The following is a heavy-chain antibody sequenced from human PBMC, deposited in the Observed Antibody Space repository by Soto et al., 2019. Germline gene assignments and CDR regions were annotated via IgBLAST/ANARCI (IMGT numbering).Heavy chain of an antibody. CDR3: ARSPLRPYGMDV. CDR2: IIPILGIA. CDR1: GGTFSSYT. Sequence: QVQLVQSGAEVKKPGSSAKVSCKASGGTFSSYTISWVRQAPGQGLEWMGRIIPILGIANYAQKFQGRVTITADKSTSTAYMELSSLRSEDTAVYYCARSPLRPYGMDVWGQGTTVTVSS. V-gene: IGHV1-69*02. J-gene: IGHJ6*02.